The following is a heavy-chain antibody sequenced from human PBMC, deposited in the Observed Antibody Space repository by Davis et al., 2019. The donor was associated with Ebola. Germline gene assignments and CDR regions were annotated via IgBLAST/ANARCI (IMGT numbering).Heavy chain of an antibody. D-gene: IGHD5-18*01. J-gene: IGHJ4*02. V-gene: IGHV3-30*04. CDR2: MAIDGSDVK. CDR1: GFTFTSSV. Sequence: GESLKISCVASGFTFTSSVMHWVRQSPGKGLEWVAVMAIDGSDVKQYTDSVRGRFTISRDNSRNTLYLYMNNLRAEDTALYYCAKVTREFDTSMDPFDYWGQGTLVSVSS. CDR3: AKVTREFDTSMDPFDY.